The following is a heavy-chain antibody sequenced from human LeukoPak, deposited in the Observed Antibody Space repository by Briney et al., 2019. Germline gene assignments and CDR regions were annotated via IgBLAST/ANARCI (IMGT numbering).Heavy chain of an antibody. CDR1: GFTFSNYW. D-gene: IGHD3-22*01. J-gene: IGHJ4*02. CDR2: INQDGGEK. CDR3: ARDRLRFDYYDSSGYYLIFDY. Sequence: PGGSLRLSCAASGFTFSNYWMTWVRQAPGKGLEWVANINQDGGEKYYVDSVKGRFTISRDNDRNSLYLQIHSLRAEDTAVYYCARDRLRFDYYDSSGYYLIFDYWGQGILVSVSS. V-gene: IGHV3-7*01.